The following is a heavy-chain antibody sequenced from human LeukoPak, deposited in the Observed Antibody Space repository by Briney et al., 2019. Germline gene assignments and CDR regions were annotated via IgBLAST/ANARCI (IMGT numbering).Heavy chain of an antibody. V-gene: IGHV3-23*01. J-gene: IGHJ3*02. CDR3: AKVKWITYYYDSSGYGAFDI. Sequence: GGSLRLSCAASGFTFSSYAMSWVRQAPGKGLEWVSAISGSGGSTYYADSVKGRFTISRDNSKNTLYLQMNSLRAEDTAVYYCAKVKWITYYYDSSGYGAFDIRGQGTMVTVSS. CDR1: GFTFSSYA. D-gene: IGHD3-22*01. CDR2: ISGSGGST.